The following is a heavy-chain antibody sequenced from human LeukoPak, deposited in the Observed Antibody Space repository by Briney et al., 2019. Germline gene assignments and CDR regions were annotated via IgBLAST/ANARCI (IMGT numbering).Heavy chain of an antibody. D-gene: IGHD6-13*01. V-gene: IGHV4-59*01. Sequence: SETLSLTCTVSGGSISSYYWSWTRQPPGKGLEWIGYIYYSGSTNYNPSLKSRVTISVDTSKNQFSLKLSSVTAADTAVYYCARGSSSWYSVQGWFDPWGQGTLVTVSS. J-gene: IGHJ5*02. CDR3: ARGSSSWYSVQGWFDP. CDR1: GGSISSYY. CDR2: IYYSGST.